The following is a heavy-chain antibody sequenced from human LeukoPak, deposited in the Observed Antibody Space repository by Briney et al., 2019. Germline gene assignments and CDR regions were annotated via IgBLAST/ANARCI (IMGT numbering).Heavy chain of an antibody. J-gene: IGHJ6*02. CDR3: ARGGAMYYYGSVLPDYGMDV. V-gene: IGHV1-8*01. CDR2: MNPNSGNT. D-gene: IGHD3-10*01. Sequence: ASVKVSCKASGYTFTSYDINWVRQATGQGLEWMGWMNPNSGNTGYAQKFQGRVTMNRNTYISTAYMEPSGLRSEDTAVYYCARGGAMYYYGSVLPDYGMDVWGQGTTVTVSS. CDR1: GYTFTSYD.